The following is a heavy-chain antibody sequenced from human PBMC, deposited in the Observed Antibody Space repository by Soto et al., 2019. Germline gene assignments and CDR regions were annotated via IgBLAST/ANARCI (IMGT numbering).Heavy chain of an antibody. D-gene: IGHD6-13*01. CDR1: GGTFSSYA. J-gene: IGHJ5*02. V-gene: IGHV1-69*12. Sequence: QVQLVQSGAEVKKPGSSVKVSCKASGGTFSSYAISWVRQAPGQGLEWMGGIIPIFGTANYAQKFQGRVTIPADESTTTADMELSSLRSEDTAVYYCARGFRGYSSRWDELNWFDPWGQGTLVTVSS. CDR2: IIPIFGTA. CDR3: ARGFRGYSSRWDELNWFDP.